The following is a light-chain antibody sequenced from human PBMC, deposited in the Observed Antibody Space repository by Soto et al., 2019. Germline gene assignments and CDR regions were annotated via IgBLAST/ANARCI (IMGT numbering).Light chain of an antibody. V-gene: IGLV2-8*01. J-gene: IGLJ1*01. CDR3: CSYAGSSTFYV. CDR1: SSDVGGYDY. CDR2: EVS. Sequence: QSVLTQPPSAPGSPGQSVTISCTGTSSDVGGYDYVSWYQQHPGKAPKLMISEVSKRPSGVSNRFSGSKSGNTASLTISGLQAEDESDYYCCSYAGSSTFYVFGTGTKVTVL.